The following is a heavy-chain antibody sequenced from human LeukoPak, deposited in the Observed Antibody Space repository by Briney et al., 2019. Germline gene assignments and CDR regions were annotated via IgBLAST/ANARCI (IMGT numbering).Heavy chain of an antibody. Sequence: GGSLRLSCAASGFTFSSYAMSWVRQAPGKGLEWVSAISGSGGSTYYADSVKGRFTISRDNSKNTLYLQMNSLRAEDTAVYYCAKVAIVVVPAAIKNGLDYWGQGTLVTVSS. D-gene: IGHD2-2*01. CDR1: GFTFSSYA. V-gene: IGHV3-23*01. CDR2: ISGSGGST. CDR3: AKVAIVVVPAAIKNGLDY. J-gene: IGHJ4*02.